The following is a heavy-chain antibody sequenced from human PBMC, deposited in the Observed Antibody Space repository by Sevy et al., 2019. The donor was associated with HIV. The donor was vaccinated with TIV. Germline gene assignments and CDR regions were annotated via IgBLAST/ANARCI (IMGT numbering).Heavy chain of an antibody. CDR1: GFSFSDYY. J-gene: IGHJ4*02. Sequence: GGSLRLSCTASGFSFSDYYMSWIRQAPGKGLEWISYISTSSGFTDYEDSVKGRFTISRDNAKNSLYLQMNSLRAEDTAVYYCAKGGLPRVDYWGQGTLVTVSS. V-gene: IGHV3-11*05. D-gene: IGHD1-26*01. CDR3: AKGGLPRVDY. CDR2: ISTSSGFT.